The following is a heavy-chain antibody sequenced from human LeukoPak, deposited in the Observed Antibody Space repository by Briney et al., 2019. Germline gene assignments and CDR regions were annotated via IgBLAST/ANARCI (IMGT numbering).Heavy chain of an antibody. D-gene: IGHD2-2*01. Sequence: SETLSLTCTVSGGSISSSSYYWGWFRQPPGKGLEWDGSIYYSVSTYYNPSLKSQVTICEDTSKSQFSLKLSSVTAADTAVYYCARSYCSSTSCYMDVWGQG. CDR3: ARSYCSSTSCYMDV. CDR2: IYYSVST. CDR1: GGSISSSSYY. V-gene: IGHV4-39*01. J-gene: IGHJ6*02.